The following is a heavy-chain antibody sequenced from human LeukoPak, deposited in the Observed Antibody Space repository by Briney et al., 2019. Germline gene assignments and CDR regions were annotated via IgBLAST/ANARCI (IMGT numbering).Heavy chain of an antibody. CDR1: GFSFSTYA. Sequence: GGSLRLSCAASGFSFSTYAMTWVRQAPGRGLEWVSAIDWTSHYIFYRDSVQGRFTTSRDNSRAALFLQMNSLTAEDSAVYYCAKNFAPGNAFYDFWGQGVLVTVSS. CDR3: AKNFAPGNAFYDF. J-gene: IGHJ4*02. CDR2: IDWTSHYI. D-gene: IGHD1-1*01. V-gene: IGHV3-23*01.